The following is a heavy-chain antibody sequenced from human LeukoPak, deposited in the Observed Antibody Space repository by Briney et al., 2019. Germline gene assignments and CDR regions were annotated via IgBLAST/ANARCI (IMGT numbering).Heavy chain of an antibody. CDR1: GFTFSNYW. V-gene: IGHV3-74*01. D-gene: IGHD1-26*01. CDR3: AKAGSIRFDY. CDR2: IKNDGSS. J-gene: IGHJ4*02. Sequence: GGSLRLSCAASGFTFSNYWMHWVRQAPGKGLVWVSRIKNDGSSIYEGSVKGRFTISRDNSKNTLDLQMNSLRADDPAVYYCAKAGSIRFDYWGQGTLVTVSS.